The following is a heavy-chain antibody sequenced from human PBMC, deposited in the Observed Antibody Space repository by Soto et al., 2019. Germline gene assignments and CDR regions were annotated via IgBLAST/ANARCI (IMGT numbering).Heavy chain of an antibody. CDR3: ARHVGSGRYEYWYIDI. D-gene: IGHD3-10*01. V-gene: IGHV4-39*01. CDR1: GGSININNYY. CDR2: IYYSGYT. Sequence: PSETLSLTCSVSGGSININNYYLGWIRQPPGKGLEWVGSIYYSGYTYYNPSLKSRITTSLDTSKNQVSLKLSSVTAADTAVYYCARHVGSGRYEYWYIDIWGRGTXVTVSS. J-gene: IGHJ2*01.